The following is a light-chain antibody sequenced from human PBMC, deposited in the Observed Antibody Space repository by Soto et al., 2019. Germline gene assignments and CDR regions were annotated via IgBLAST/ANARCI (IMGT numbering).Light chain of an antibody. CDR2: DVS. V-gene: IGKV1-5*01. CDR3: QQYNSYIT. J-gene: IGKJ4*01. CDR1: QSINTW. Sequence: DIQMTQSPSTLSASVGDRVTITCRASQSINTWLAWYQQKPGKAPRLLIYDVSSLEIGVPSRFSGSGSGTEFTLTISSLQPDDFETYYCQQYNSYITFGGGTKVEVK.